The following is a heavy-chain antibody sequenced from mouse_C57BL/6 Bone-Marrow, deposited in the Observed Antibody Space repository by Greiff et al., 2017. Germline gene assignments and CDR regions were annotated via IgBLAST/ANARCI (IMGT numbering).Heavy chain of an antibody. D-gene: IGHD2-1*01. CDR2: INPGSGGT. Sequence: QVQLQQSGAELVRPGTSVKLSCKASGYTFTNYLIAWVKQRPGQGLEWIGVINPGSGGTNYNEKFKGKATLTADKSSSTAYLQLSSLTSEDSAVYCCASGSYYGNRFDYWGQGTTLTVSS. CDR1: GYTFTNYL. CDR3: ASGSYYGNRFDY. J-gene: IGHJ2*01. V-gene: IGHV1-54*01.